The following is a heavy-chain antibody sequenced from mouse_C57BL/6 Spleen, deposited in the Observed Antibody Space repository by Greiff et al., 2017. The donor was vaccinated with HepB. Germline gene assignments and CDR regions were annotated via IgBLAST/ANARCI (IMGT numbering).Heavy chain of an antibody. V-gene: IGHV5-17*01. CDR3: AGDDCDTEESWFSY. D-gene: IGHD2-4*01. CDR1: GFTFSDYG. CDR2: ISSGSSTI. J-gene: IGHJ3*01. Sequence: EVHLVESGGGLVKPGGSLKLSCAASGFTFSDYGMHWVRQAPEKGLEWVAYISSGSSTIYYADTVKGRFTISRDNAKNTLFLQMTSLRSEDTAMYYCAGDDCDTEESWFSYWGPGTLVTVSA.